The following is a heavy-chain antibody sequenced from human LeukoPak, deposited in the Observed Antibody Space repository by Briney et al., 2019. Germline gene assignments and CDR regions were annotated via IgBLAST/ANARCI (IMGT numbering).Heavy chain of an antibody. CDR2: ISSSSSTI. J-gene: IGHJ4*02. Sequence: GGSLRLSCAASGFTFSSYSMNWVRQAPGKGLEWVSYISSSSSTIYYADSVKGRFTISRDNAKNSLYLQMNSLRAEDTAVYYCARERAAAWDYWGQGTLVIVSS. CDR3: ARERAAAWDY. V-gene: IGHV3-48*04. CDR1: GFTFSSYS. D-gene: IGHD6-13*01.